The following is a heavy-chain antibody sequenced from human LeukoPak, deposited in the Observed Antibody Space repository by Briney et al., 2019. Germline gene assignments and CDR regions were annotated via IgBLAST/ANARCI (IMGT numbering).Heavy chain of an antibody. V-gene: IGHV4-61*01. CDR2: IYYSGST. J-gene: IGHJ4*02. CDR3: AREWTGYYDSSGYYFDY. Sequence: PSETLSLTCTVSGGSVSSGSYYWSWIRQPPGKGLEWIGYIYYSGSTNYNPSLKSRVTISVDTSKNQFSLKLSSVTAADTAVYYCAREWTGYYDSSGYYFDYWGQGTLVTVSS. D-gene: IGHD3-22*01. CDR1: GGSVSSGSYY.